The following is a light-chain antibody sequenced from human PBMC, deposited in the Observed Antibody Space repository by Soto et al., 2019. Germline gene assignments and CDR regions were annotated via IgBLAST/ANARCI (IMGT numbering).Light chain of an antibody. Sequence: DIQMTQSPSSLSTSVGDRVTITCQASQSITSYLNWYQQKPGKAPRLLIYAASSLQSGVPSRFSGSGTGTEFTLTISSLQPEDFATYYCQQSYSTPGTFGRGTKVEIK. CDR1: QSITSY. J-gene: IGKJ1*01. CDR2: AAS. V-gene: IGKV1-39*01. CDR3: QQSYSTPGT.